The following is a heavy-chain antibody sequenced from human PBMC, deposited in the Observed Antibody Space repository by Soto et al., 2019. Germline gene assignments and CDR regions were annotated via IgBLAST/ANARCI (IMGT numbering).Heavy chain of an antibody. D-gene: IGHD6-19*01. CDR3: ARTSSGWSGQRDDV. CDR2: IYYSGST. Sequence: PSETLSLTCTVSGGPISSYYWSWIRQPPGKGLEWIGYIYYSGSTNYNPSLKSRVTISVDTSKNQFSLKLSSVTAADTAVYYCARTSSGWSGQRDDVWGKGTTVTVSS. CDR1: GGPISSYY. V-gene: IGHV4-59*01. J-gene: IGHJ6*04.